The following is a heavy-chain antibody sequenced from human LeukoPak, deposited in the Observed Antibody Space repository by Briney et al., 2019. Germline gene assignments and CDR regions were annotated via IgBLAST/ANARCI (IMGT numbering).Heavy chain of an antibody. CDR1: GYRFTDYW. J-gene: IGHJ3*02. CDR2: INTNTGGT. CDR3: ARGGSFHEFDI. D-gene: IGHD3-10*01. V-gene: IGHV1-2*02. Sequence: ASVKVSCKASGYRFTDYWIQWVRQAPGQGGEWMGWINTNTGGTVYAQKFQGRVTMTRDTSLTTSYMDLSRLTSDDTAVYYCARGGSFHEFDIWGQGTMVIVSS.